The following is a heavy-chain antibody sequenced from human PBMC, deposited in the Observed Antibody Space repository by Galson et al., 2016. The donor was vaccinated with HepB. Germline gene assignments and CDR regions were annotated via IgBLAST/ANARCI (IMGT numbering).Heavy chain of an antibody. J-gene: IGHJ5*02. CDR3: ARDRYWTGEYYVSGFDA. V-gene: IGHV4-4*02. D-gene: IGHD2-8*02. CDR2: IDRAGHA. Sequence: SETLSLTCAVSGGSLSSSNWWSWVRQSPEKGLEWIGEIDRAGHANYNTSLKSRVTLSLDKSSNQFSLEVRYVTAADSAVYYCARDRYWTGEYYVSGFDAWGQGTLVTVSS. CDR1: GGSLSSSNW.